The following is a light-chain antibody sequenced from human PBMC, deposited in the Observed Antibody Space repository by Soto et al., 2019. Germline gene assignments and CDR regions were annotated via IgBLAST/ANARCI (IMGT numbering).Light chain of an antibody. V-gene: IGKV1-16*02. J-gene: IGKJ1*01. CDR3: QQYNSYPWT. CDR1: KNINNY. CDR2: AAS. Sequence: DIQMTQSQSYLPQSEGARVTTPVRPSKNINNYLVWFQQKPGKAPKSLIYAASSLQSGVPSQFSGSGSGTDFTLTISSLQPEDFATYYCQQYNSYPWTFGQGTKVEIK.